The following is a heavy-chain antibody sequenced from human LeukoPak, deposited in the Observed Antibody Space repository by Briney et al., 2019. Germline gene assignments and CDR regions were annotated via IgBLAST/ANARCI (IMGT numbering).Heavy chain of an antibody. CDR1: GFTFSSYG. CDR2: IWYDGSNK. CDR3: AREVYDSSGYQLKLYAFDI. Sequence: PGRSLRPSCAASGFTFSSYGMHWVRXAPGKXLEWVAVIWYDGSNKYYAESVKGRFTISRDNSKNKLYMQMNSLRAEDTAVYYCAREVYDSSGYQLKLYAFDIWGQGTMVTVSP. D-gene: IGHD3-22*01. J-gene: IGHJ3*02. V-gene: IGHV3-33*01.